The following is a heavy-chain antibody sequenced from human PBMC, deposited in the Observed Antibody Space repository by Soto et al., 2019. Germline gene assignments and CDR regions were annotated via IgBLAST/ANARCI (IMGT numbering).Heavy chain of an antibody. CDR2: IYYSGST. Sequence: SETLSLTCTVSGGSISSGGYYWSWTRQHPGKGLEWIGYIYYSGSTYYNPSLKSRVTISVDTSKNQFSLKLSSVTAADTAVYYCARGLTYAIVDYWGQGTLVTVSS. J-gene: IGHJ4*02. CDR1: GGSISSGGYY. D-gene: IGHD2-8*01. CDR3: ARGLTYAIVDY. V-gene: IGHV4-31*03.